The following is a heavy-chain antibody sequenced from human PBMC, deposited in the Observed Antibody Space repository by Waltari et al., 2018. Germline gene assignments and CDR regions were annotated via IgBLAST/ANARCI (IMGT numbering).Heavy chain of an antibody. CDR3: ARDPPGVAAAGPGRG. D-gene: IGHD6-25*01. V-gene: IGHV3-66*02. CDR1: GITVGNNY. J-gene: IGHJ4*02. Sequence: EVQLVESGGGLVQPGGSLRLSCAASGITVGNNYMSWVRQAPGKGLELISLIYSSGSTYYADSVKGRFTISRDNSKNTLYLQMNCLRSEDTAVYFCARDPPGVAAAGPGRGWGQGTLVTVSS. CDR2: IYSSGST.